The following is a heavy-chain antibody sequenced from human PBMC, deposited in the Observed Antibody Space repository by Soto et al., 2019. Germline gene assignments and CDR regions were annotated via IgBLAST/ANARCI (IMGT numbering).Heavy chain of an antibody. CDR2: ISGRGGFT. J-gene: IGHJ6*02. Sequence: EAQLLESGGGLVQPGGSLRLSCDASRFTFSTFAMSWVRQAPGQGLEWVSVISGRGGFTYYADSVKGRFTISRDNSKNTLFLQMNSLRVEDTAVYYCAKRGITIFGVVTNYYSGVDVWGQGTTVTVSS. V-gene: IGHV3-23*01. CDR1: RFTFSTFA. D-gene: IGHD3-3*01. CDR3: AKRGITIFGVVTNYYSGVDV.